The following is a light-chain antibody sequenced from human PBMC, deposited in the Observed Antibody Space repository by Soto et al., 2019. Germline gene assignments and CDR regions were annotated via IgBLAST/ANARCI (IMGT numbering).Light chain of an antibody. CDR2: DAS. CDR3: QQANTVPPT. J-gene: IGKJ3*01. V-gene: IGKV1D-12*01. CDR1: QGLNTW. Sequence: IQMTQSPASVSASVGDRVTSTCRTSQGLNTWLAWYPQKPGQAPKLLIHDASSLQSGVPSRFRGSGYGTDFTLTISSLQPEDFATYYCQQANTVPPTVGPGTKVDIK.